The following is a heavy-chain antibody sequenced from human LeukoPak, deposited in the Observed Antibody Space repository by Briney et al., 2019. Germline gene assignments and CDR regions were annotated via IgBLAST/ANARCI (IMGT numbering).Heavy chain of an antibody. CDR1: GYTFTSYD. CDR3: ARVLRYYDILSKPFDY. CDR2: MNPNSGNT. J-gene: IGHJ4*02. V-gene: IGHV1-8*02. D-gene: IGHD3-9*01. Sequence: ASVKVSCKASGYTFTSYDINWVRQATGQGLEWMGWMNPNSGNTGYAQKFQGRVTLTRDTSINTAYMELSRLRSDDTAVYYCARVLRYYDILSKPFDYWGQGTLVTVSS.